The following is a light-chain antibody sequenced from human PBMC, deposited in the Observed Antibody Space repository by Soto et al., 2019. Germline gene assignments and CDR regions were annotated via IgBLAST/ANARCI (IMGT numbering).Light chain of an antibody. J-gene: IGKJ5*01. CDR1: QGISSY. CDR2: AAS. Sequence: DITLTQSPSFLSASVGDRVTITCRASQGISSYLAWYQQKPGKAPKLLIYAASTLQSGVPSRFSGSGSGTEFTLTISSLQPEDFATYYCQQLNSYLITFGQGTRLEIK. V-gene: IGKV1-9*01. CDR3: QQLNSYLIT.